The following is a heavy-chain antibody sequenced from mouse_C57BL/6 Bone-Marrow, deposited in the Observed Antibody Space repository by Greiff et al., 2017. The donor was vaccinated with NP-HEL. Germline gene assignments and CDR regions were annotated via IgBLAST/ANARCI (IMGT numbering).Heavy chain of an antibody. D-gene: IGHD1-1*02. CDR3: TRGVATRYFEV. CDR1: GYTFTDYE. J-gene: IGHJ1*03. V-gene: IGHV1-15*01. CDR2: IDPETGGT. Sequence: VQLQQSGAELVRPGASVTLSCKASGYTFTDYEMHWVKQTPVHGLEWIGAIDPETGGTAYNQKFKGKAILTADTSSSTAYMELRSLTSEDSAVYYCTRGVATRYFEVWGTGTTVTVSS.